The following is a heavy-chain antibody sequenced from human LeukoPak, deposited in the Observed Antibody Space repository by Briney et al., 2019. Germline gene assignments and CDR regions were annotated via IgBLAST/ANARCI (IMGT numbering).Heavy chain of an antibody. CDR1: GFTFSSYS. CDR2: ISSSSSYI. J-gene: IGHJ4*02. CDR3: ARDLLRFLEWSGPLFDY. Sequence: GGSLRLSCAASGFTFSSYSMNWVRQAPGKGLEWVSSISSSSSYIYYADSVKGRFTISRDNAKNSLYLQMNSLRAEDTAVYYCARDLLRFLEWSGPLFDYWGQGTLVTVSS. V-gene: IGHV3-21*01. D-gene: IGHD3-3*01.